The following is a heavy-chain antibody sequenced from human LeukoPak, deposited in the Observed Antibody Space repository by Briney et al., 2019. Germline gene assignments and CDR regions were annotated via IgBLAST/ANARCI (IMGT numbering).Heavy chain of an antibody. J-gene: IGHJ4*02. CDR2: ISGSGGST. D-gene: IGHD4-17*01. V-gene: IGHV3-23*01. CDR1: GFTFSSYA. Sequence: GGSLRLSCAASGFTFSSYAMSWVRQAPGKGLEWVSAISGSGGSTYYADSVKGRFTISRDNSKNTLYLQMNSLRAQDTAVYYCAKDPGYGDYQYWGQGTLVTVSS. CDR3: AKDPGYGDYQY.